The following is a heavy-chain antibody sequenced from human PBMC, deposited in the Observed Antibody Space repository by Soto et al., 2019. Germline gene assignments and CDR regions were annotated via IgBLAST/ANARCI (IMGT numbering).Heavy chain of an antibody. CDR3: AKVISPPTAAASNWFDP. J-gene: IGHJ5*02. D-gene: IGHD6-13*01. CDR1: GFTFSSYA. Sequence: GGSLRLSCAASGFTFSSYAMSWVRQAPGKGLEWVSAISGSGGSTYYADSVKGRFTISRDNSKNTLYLQMNSLRAEDTAVYYCAKVISPPTAAASNWFDPWGQGTLVTVSS. V-gene: IGHV3-23*01. CDR2: ISGSGGST.